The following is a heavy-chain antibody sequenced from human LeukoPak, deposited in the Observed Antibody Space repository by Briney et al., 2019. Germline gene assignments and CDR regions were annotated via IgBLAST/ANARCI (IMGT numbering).Heavy chain of an antibody. J-gene: IGHJ4*02. Sequence: SETLSLTCTVSGYSISSGYFWGWIRQPPGEGLELIGIANIYQSGSTYYNPSLRSRVTISLDTAKNQFSLKLNSVTAADTAFYYCARVPDYLIYYFDYWGQGTLVTVSS. CDR1: GYSISSGYF. CDR3: ARVPDYLIYYFDY. D-gene: IGHD3/OR15-3a*01. CDR2: ANIYQSGST. V-gene: IGHV4-38-2*02.